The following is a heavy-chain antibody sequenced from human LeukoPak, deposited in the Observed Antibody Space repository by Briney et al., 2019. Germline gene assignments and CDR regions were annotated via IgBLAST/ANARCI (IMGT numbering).Heavy chain of an antibody. J-gene: IGHJ3*02. CDR3: ARPHCSSTSCYTEFGAFDI. CDR2: IYHSGST. D-gene: IGHD2-2*02. V-gene: IGHV4-38-2*02. CDR1: GYSISSGYY. Sequence: SETLSLTCTVSGYSISSGYYWGWIRQPPGRGLGWFGSIYHSGSTYYNPSLKSRVTISVDTSKNQFSLKLSSVTAADTAVYYCARPHCSSTSCYTEFGAFDIWGQGTMVTVSS.